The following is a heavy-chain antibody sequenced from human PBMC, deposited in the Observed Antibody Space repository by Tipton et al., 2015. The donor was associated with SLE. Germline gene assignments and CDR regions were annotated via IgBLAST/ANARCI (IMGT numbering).Heavy chain of an antibody. D-gene: IGHD3-3*01. CDR2: IRYDGSNK. CDR1: GFTFSSYG. J-gene: IGHJ6*02. Sequence: SLRLSCAASGFTFSSYGTHWVRQAPGKGLEWVAFIRYDGSNKYYSDSVKGRFTISRDNSKNTLYLQMNSLRAEDTAVYYCAKSLVNDFWSGYPMDVWGQGTTVTVSS. V-gene: IGHV3-30*02. CDR3: AKSLVNDFWSGYPMDV.